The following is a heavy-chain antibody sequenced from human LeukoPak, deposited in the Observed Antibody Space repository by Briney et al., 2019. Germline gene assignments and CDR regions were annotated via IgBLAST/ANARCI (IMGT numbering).Heavy chain of an antibody. D-gene: IGHD2/OR15-2a*01. J-gene: IGHJ4*02. V-gene: IGHV4-34*01. CDR1: GGSFSGYY. Sequence: SETLSLTCAVYGGSFSGYYWSWIRQPPGKGLEWIGSIYYSGSTYYNPSLKSRVTISVDASKNQFSLKLTSVTAADTAVYYCARRVGYCNSNGCPPFDYWGQGTLVTVSS. CDR2: IYYSGST. CDR3: ARRVGYCNSNGCPPFDY.